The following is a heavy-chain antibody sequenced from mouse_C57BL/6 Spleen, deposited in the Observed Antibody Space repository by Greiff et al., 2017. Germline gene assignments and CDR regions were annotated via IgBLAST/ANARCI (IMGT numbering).Heavy chain of an antibody. J-gene: IGHJ2*01. CDR1: GYSITSGYY. CDR2: ISYDGSN. D-gene: IGHD4-1*01. Sequence: VQLKESGPGLVKPSQSLSLTCSVTGYSITSGYYWNWIRQFPGNKLEWMGYISYDGSNNYNPSLKNRISITRDTSKNQFFLKLNSVTTEDTATYYCARDRWANFDYWGQGTTLTVSS. CDR3: ARDRWANFDY. V-gene: IGHV3-6*01.